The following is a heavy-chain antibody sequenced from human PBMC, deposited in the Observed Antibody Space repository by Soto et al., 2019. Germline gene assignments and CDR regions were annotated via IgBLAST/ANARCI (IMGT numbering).Heavy chain of an antibody. CDR2: IYYTGST. Sequence: PSETLSLTCTVVGDSISGYSWSWIRQPPGKGLEWIGYIYYTGSTNYSPSLMSRVTISVDTSKNQFSLKLSSVTAADTAVYYCARQSSLAAVVDWGQGTLVTVSS. CDR1: GDSISGYS. D-gene: IGHD6-13*01. V-gene: IGHV4-59*08. J-gene: IGHJ4*02. CDR3: ARQSSLAAVVD.